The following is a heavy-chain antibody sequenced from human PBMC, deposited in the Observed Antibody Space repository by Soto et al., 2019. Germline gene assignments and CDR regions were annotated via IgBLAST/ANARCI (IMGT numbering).Heavy chain of an antibody. CDR2: ISYDGSNK. Sequence: GGSLRLSCAASGFTFSSYGMHWVRQAPGKGFEWVAVISYDGSNKYYADSVKGRFTISRDNSKNTLYLQMNSLRAEDTAVYYCAKQVAVALFFDYWGQGTLVTVSS. V-gene: IGHV3-30*18. J-gene: IGHJ4*02. D-gene: IGHD6-19*01. CDR1: GFTFSSYG. CDR3: AKQVAVALFFDY.